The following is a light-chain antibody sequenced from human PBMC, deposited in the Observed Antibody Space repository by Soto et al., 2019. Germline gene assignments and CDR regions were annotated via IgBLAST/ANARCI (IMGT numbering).Light chain of an antibody. CDR3: SSYTSSSTPGYV. J-gene: IGLJ1*01. Sequence: QSVLTQPASVSGSPGQSITISCTGTSSDVGGYNYVSWYQQHPGKAPKLMIYDVSNRPSGVSNRFSGSKSGNTASLTISGLQAEDEADYYCSSYTSSSTPGYVFGTGTKVIVL. CDR1: SSDVGGYNY. CDR2: DVS. V-gene: IGLV2-14*01.